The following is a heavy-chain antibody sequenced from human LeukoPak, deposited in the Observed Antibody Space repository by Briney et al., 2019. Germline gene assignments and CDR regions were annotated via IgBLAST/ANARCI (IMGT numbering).Heavy chain of an antibody. CDR2: FDPEDGET. CDR1: GYTLTELS. D-gene: IGHD3-9*01. J-gene: IGHJ4*02. Sequence: ASVKVSCTVSGYTLTELSMHWVRQAPGKGLEWMGGFDPEDGETIYAQKFQGRVTMTEDTSTDTAYMELSSLRSEDTAVYYCATYYDILTGYFYFDYWGQGTLVTVSS. V-gene: IGHV1-24*01. CDR3: ATYYDILTGYFYFDY.